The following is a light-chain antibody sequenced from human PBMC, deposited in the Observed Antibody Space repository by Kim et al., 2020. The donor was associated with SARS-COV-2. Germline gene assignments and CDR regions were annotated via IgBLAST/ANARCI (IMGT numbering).Light chain of an antibody. CDR3: QQYNNLRT. V-gene: IGKV3-15*01. Sequence: SVAPGEHAPLSCGGSQSGSTNVAWYQQKAGQATRLLMYGTSTRATGIPGRFSGSGSGTEFTLTISSLQSEDFAVYYCQQYNNLRTFGQGTKVDIK. CDR1: QSGSTN. CDR2: GTS. J-gene: IGKJ1*01.